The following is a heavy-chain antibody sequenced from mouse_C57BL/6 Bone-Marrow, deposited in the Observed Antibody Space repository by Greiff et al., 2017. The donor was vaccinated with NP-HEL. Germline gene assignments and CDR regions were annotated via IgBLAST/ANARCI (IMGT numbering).Heavy chain of an antibody. CDR3: ARPHYYGSSPFAY. CDR1: GFSLTSYG. J-gene: IGHJ3*01. D-gene: IGHD1-1*01. V-gene: IGHV2-2*01. CDR2: IWRGGST. Sequence: VQLQQSGPGLVQPSQSLSITCTVSGFSLTSYGVHGVRQSPGKGLEGLGVIWRGGSTDYNAAFISRLSISKDNSKSQVFFKMNSLQADDTAIYYCARPHYYGSSPFAYWGQGTLVTVSA.